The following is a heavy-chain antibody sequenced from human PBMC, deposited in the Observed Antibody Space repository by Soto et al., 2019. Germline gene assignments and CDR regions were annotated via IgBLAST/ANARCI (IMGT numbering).Heavy chain of an antibody. CDR1: GYSISSGFY. CDR3: ARGEVRGIIETGLDY. J-gene: IGHJ4*02. D-gene: IGHD3-10*01. CDR2: IYHRGNT. V-gene: IGHV4-38-2*02. Sequence: PSETLSLTCSVCGYSISSGFYWDWIRQPPGKGLEWIGSIYHRGNTYYNPSHNGRITISLDTSKNQFSLRLTSVTAADTAVYYCARGEVRGIIETGLDYFGQRALVTVSS.